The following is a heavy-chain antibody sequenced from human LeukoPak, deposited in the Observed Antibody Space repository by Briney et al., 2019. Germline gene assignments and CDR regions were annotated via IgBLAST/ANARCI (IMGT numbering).Heavy chain of an antibody. V-gene: IGHV1-69*13. CDR1: GGTFSSYA. D-gene: IGHD3-22*01. CDR3: AREEDNSSGYYWFDP. CDR2: IIPIFGTA. J-gene: IGHJ5*02. Sequence: SVEVSCKASGGTFSSYAISWVRQAPGQGLEWMGGIIPIFGTANYAQKFQGRVTITADESTSTAYMELSSLRSEDTAVYYCAREEDNSSGYYWFDPWGQGTLVTVSS.